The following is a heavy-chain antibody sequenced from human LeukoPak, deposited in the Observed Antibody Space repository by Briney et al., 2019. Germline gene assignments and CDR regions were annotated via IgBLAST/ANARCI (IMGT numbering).Heavy chain of an antibody. CDR2: ISSSGSAI. V-gene: IGHV3-11*04. CDR3: AKDHLTGYYYMDV. CDR1: GFTFSDYY. Sequence: PGGSLRLSCAASGFTFSDYYMSWIRQAPGKGLEWVSYISSSGSAIYYADSVKGRFTISRDNAKNSLYLQMNSLRAEDTAVYYCAKDHLTGYYYMDVWGKGTTVTISS. D-gene: IGHD2-15*01. J-gene: IGHJ6*03.